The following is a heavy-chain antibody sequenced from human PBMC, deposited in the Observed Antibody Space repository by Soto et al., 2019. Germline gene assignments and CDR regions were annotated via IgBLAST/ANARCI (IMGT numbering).Heavy chain of an antibody. CDR1: GYTFSTYA. CDR2: INGGTGQT. V-gene: IGHV1-3*01. Sequence: ASVKVSCKASGYTFSTYAMHWVRQAPGQSLGWMGWINGGTGQTRYSQRFQDRVTITRDTSAKTTYMDLTSLRSEDTAVYYCARGKGMEENYDYYGMDIWGQGTTVTVSS. CDR3: ARGKGMEENYDYYGMDI. J-gene: IGHJ6*02. D-gene: IGHD1-1*01.